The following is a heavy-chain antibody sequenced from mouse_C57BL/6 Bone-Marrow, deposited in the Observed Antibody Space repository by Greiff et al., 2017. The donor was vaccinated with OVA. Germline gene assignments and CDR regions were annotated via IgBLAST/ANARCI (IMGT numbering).Heavy chain of an antibody. V-gene: IGHV5-12*01. CDR3: ARPDDCYAMDY. J-gene: IGHJ4*01. CDR1: GFTFSDSY. CDR2: ISNGGGST. Sequence: EVKLMESGGGLVQPGGSLKLSCAASGFTFSDSYMYWVRQTPEKRLEWVAYISNGGGSTYYPDTVKGRFTISRDNAKNTLYLQMSRLKSEDTAMYYCARPDDCYAMDYWGQGTSVTVSS.